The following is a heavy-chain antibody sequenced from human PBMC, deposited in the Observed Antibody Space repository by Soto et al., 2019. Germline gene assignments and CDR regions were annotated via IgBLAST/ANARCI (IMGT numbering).Heavy chain of an antibody. CDR3: AHGEDSSDGLCLFDY. CDR1: GFSLNASGAR. Sequence: CPTLGNPTQTITLTCTLSGFSLNASGARXGWIRQPPGKALEWVALIYWDDGKRYSPSLKNRLTVTKDTLKNQVVLTMTNMDPADTGTHYCAHGEDSSDGLCLFDYWEHRTPVTASP. V-gene: IGHV2-5*02. CDR2: IYWDDGK. J-gene: IGHJ4*01. D-gene: IGHD5-18*01.